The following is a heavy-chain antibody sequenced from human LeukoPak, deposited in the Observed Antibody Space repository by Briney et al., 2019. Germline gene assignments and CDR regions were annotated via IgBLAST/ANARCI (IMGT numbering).Heavy chain of an antibody. Sequence: SETLSLTCTVSGGSISSGSYYWSWIRQPAGKGLEWIGRIYTSGSTNYNPSLKSRVTISVDTSKNQFSQKLSSVTAADTAVYYCARDSMVRGVDWGQGTLVTVSS. V-gene: IGHV4-61*02. CDR2: IYTSGST. D-gene: IGHD3-10*01. CDR1: GGSISSGSYY. J-gene: IGHJ1*01. CDR3: ARDSMVRGVD.